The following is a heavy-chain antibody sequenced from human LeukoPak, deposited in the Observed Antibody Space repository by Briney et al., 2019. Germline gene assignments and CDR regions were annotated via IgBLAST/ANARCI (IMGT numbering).Heavy chain of an antibody. CDR2: ISYDGSNK. CDR3: AKVRHRWELLPFDY. Sequence: PGGSLRLSCAASGFTFSSYGMHWVRQAPGKGLEWVAVISYDGSNKYYADSVKGRFTISRDNSKNTLYLQMNSLRAEDTAVYYCAKVRHRWELLPFDYWGQGTLVTVSS. D-gene: IGHD1-26*01. CDR1: GFTFSSYG. V-gene: IGHV3-30*18. J-gene: IGHJ4*02.